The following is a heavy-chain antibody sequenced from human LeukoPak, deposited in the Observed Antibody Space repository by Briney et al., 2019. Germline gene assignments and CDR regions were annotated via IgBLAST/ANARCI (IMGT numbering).Heavy chain of an antibody. CDR1: GYSISSGYY. V-gene: IGHV4-38-2*01. CDR3: ARQKESSGSGSYRYYYMDV. D-gene: IGHD3-10*01. J-gene: IGHJ6*03. CDR2: IYHSGST. Sequence: SETLSLTCAVSGYSISSGYYRGWIRQPPGKGLEWIGSIYHSGSTYYNPSLKSRVTISVDTSKNQFSLKLSSVTAADTAVYYCARQKESSGSGSYRYYYMDVWGKGTTVTVSS.